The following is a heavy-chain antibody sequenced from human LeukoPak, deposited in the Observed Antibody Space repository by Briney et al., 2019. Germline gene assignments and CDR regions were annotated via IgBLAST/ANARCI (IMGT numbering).Heavy chain of an antibody. V-gene: IGHV4-34*01. CDR2: INHSGST. D-gene: IGHD3-3*01. CDR3: ARGLWGFWSGYYTFDY. Sequence: PSETLSLTCAVYGGSFRGYYWSWIRQPPGKGLEWIGEINHSGSTNYNPSLKSRVTISVDTSKNQFSLKLSSVTAADTAVYHCARGLWGFWSGYYTFDYWGQGTLVTVSS. J-gene: IGHJ4*02. CDR1: GGSFRGYY.